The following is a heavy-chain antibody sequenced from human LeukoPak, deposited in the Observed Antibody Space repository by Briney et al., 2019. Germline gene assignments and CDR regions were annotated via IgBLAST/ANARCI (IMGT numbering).Heavy chain of an antibody. CDR2: IYTSGST. CDR1: GGSISSYY. CDR3: ARGVVAVPGARDFYYMDV. Sequence: PSETLSLTCTVSGGSISSYYWSWIRQPAGKGLEWIGRIYTSGSTNYNPSLKSRVTMSVDTSKNQFSLKLSSVTAADTAVYYCARGVVAVPGARDFYYMDVWGKGTTVTVSS. V-gene: IGHV4-4*07. D-gene: IGHD2-2*01. J-gene: IGHJ6*03.